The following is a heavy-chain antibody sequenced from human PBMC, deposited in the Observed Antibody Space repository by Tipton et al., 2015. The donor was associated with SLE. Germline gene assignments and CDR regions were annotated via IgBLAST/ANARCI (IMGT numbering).Heavy chain of an antibody. Sequence: TLSLTCAVSGGSISSSNWWTWVRQPPGKGLEWIGEINHSGSTNYNPSLKSRVTISVDTSKNQFSLKLSSVTAADTAVYYCARAPRGYSGYVIDAFDIWGQGTMVTVSS. CDR1: GGSISSSNW. J-gene: IGHJ3*02. D-gene: IGHD5-12*01. CDR2: INHSGST. V-gene: IGHV4-4*02. CDR3: ARAPRGYSGYVIDAFDI.